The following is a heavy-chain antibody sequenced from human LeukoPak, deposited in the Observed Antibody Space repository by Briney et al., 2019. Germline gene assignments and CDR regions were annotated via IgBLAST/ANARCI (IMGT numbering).Heavy chain of an antibody. CDR3: VLSGSSADGYFDY. D-gene: IGHD6-13*01. CDR1: GFTFSSYA. CDR2: ISYDGSNK. V-gene: IGHV3-30-3*01. Sequence: GGSLRLSCAASGFTFSSYAMHWVRQAPGKGLEWVAVISYDGSNKYYADSVKGRFTISRDNSKNTLYLQMNSLRAEDTAVYYCVLSGSSADGYFDYWGQGTLVTVSS. J-gene: IGHJ4*02.